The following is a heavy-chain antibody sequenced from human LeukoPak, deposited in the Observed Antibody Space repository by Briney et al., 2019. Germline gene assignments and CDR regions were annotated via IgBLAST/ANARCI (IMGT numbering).Heavy chain of an antibody. CDR1: GYTFNSYG. Sequence: ASVKVSCKASGYTFNSYGFSWVRQAPGQGLEWMGWISGYNGDTKHAQDLQGRVTMTTDTSTSTAYMELRSLRSDDTALYYCATNYYDSSGYYSIDYWGQGTLVTVSS. CDR2: ISGYNGDT. D-gene: IGHD3-22*01. CDR3: ATNYYDSSGYYSIDY. V-gene: IGHV1-18*01. J-gene: IGHJ4*02.